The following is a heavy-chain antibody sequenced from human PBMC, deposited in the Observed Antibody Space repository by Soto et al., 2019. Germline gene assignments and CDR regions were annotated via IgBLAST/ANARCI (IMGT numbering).Heavy chain of an antibody. J-gene: IGHJ4*02. CDR2: ITSSGYNT. V-gene: IGHV3-48*03. CDR1: GFIFSSYE. D-gene: IGHD6-13*01. CDR3: ARGYSGGWSRGGYFEL. Sequence: GGSMRLSCAASGFIFSSYEMNWVRQAPGKGMEWLSHITSSGYNTYYAESVKGRFTISRDNAKNLLYLEMNSLRAEDTAVYYCARGYSGGWSRGGYFELWGQGALVTVS.